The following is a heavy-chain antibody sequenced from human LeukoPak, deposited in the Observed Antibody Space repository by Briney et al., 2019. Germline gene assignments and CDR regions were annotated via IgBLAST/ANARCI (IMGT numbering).Heavy chain of an antibody. CDR2: IYYSGST. J-gene: IGHJ4*02. V-gene: IGHV4-39*07. Sequence: PSETLSLTCTVSGGSISSSSYYWGWIRQPPGKGLEWIGSIYYSGSTYYNPSLKSRVTIPVDTSKNQFSLKLSSVTAADTAVYYCARVRRVPAAKFDYWGQGTLVTVSS. CDR3: ARVRRVPAAKFDY. CDR1: GGSISSSSYY. D-gene: IGHD2-2*01.